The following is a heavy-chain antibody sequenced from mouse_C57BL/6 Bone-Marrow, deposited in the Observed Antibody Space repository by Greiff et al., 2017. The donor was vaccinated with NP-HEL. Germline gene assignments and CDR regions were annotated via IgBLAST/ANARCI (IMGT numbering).Heavy chain of an antibody. V-gene: IGHV5-6*02. CDR1: GFTFSSYG. CDR2: ISSGGSYT. D-gene: IGHD1-1*01. CDR3: ARDPLYYCGSSPYAIDY. J-gene: IGHJ4*01. Sequence: DVMLVESGGDLVKPGGSLKLSCAASGFTFSSYGMSWVRQTPDKRLEWVATISSGGSYTYYPDSVKGRFTISRDNAKNTLYLQMSSLKSEDTAMYYCARDPLYYCGSSPYAIDYWGQGTSGTVSS.